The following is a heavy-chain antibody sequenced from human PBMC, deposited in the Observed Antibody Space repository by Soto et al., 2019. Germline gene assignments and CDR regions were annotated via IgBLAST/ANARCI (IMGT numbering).Heavy chain of an antibody. CDR3: ARASGGSYWFDP. D-gene: IGHD1-26*01. CDR1: GYTFTRYG. J-gene: IGHJ5*02. V-gene: IGHV1-18*01. CDR2: ISAYNVNT. Sequence: QVQLVQSGAEVKKPGASVKVSCKASGYTFTRYGISWVRQAPGQGLEWMGWISAYNVNTNYAKKIQGRVTMTTDTSTSTAYMELRSLRSDDTAGYCCARASGGSYWFDPWGQGSLVTVSS.